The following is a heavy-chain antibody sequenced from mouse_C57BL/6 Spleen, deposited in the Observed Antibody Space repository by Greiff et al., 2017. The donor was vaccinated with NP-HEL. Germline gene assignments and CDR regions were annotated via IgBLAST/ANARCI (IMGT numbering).Heavy chain of an antibody. CDR2: ISSGGSYT. J-gene: IGHJ4*01. CDR3: ARQTGTGYYAMDY. V-gene: IGHV5-6*01. CDR1: GFTFSSYG. D-gene: IGHD4-1*01. Sequence: EVHLVESGGDLVKPGGSLKLSCAASGFTFSSYGMSWVRQTPDKRLEWVATISSGGSYTYYPDSVKGRFTISRDNAKNTLYLQMSSLKSEDTAMYYCARQTGTGYYAMDYWGQGTSVTVSS.